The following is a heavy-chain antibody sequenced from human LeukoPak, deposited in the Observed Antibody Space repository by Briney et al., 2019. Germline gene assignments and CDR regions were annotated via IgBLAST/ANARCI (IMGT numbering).Heavy chain of an antibody. CDR2: IYYSGST. CDR3: ARIPAGVGAFDI. J-gene: IGHJ3*02. V-gene: IGHV4-59*01. D-gene: IGHD6-13*01. CDR1: GGSISSYY. Sequence: SETLSLTCTVSGGSISSYYWSWIRQPPGKGLEWIGYIYYSGSTNYNPSLKSRVTISVDTSKNQFSLKLSSVTAADTAIYYCARIPAGVGAFDIWGQGRMVTVSS.